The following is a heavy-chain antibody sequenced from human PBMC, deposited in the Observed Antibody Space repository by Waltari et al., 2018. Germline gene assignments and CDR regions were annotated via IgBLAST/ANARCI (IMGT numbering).Heavy chain of an antibody. D-gene: IGHD3-22*01. CDR3: ARDPNSSFDY. J-gene: IGHJ4*02. Sequence: EVQLVESGGGLVKPGGSLRLSCAASGFTFRSYSMNWVRQAPGKGLEWVSPISSSSSYIYYADSVKGRFTISRDNAKNSLYLQMNSLRAEDTAVYYCARDPNSSFDYWGQGTLVTVSS. CDR1: GFTFRSYS. V-gene: IGHV3-21*01. CDR2: ISSSSSYI.